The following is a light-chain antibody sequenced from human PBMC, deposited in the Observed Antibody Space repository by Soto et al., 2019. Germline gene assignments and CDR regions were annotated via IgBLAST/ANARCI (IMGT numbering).Light chain of an antibody. CDR3: QQYSNWPSWT. CDR2: GAS. CDR1: QSVSSN. V-gene: IGKV3-15*01. J-gene: IGKJ1*01. Sequence: EILMTQSPATLSVSPGERATVSCRASQSVSSNLAWYQQKPGQAPRLLIYGASTRATGIPARFSGSGSGTEFTLTISSLQSEDFAVYYCQQYSNWPSWTLGQGTKVDIQ.